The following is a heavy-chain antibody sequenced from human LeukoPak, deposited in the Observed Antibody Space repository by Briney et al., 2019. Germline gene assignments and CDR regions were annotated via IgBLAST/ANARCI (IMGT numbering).Heavy chain of an antibody. CDR1: GLTLSSYA. J-gene: IGHJ6*02. D-gene: IGHD6-13*01. CDR3: ARPVPACMWHYYGVHV. V-gene: IGHV3-30*04. CDR2: ISYDGSNK. Sequence: GGSLRLSCAASGLTLSSYAMQWVRQAPGKGLEWGAVISYDGSNKYYAASVKGRFTFSKANSKNALHRQRTMLPAEDPAFFYGARPVPACMWHYYGVHVWGQGTTVTVSS.